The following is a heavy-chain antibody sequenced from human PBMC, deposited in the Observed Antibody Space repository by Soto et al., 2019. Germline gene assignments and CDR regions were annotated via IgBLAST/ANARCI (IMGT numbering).Heavy chain of an antibody. V-gene: IGHV4-30-4*01. J-gene: IGHJ5*02. CDR2: SHHSGST. CDR1: GGSISSGDYY. CDR3: AREYNKSGYRRLDP. Sequence: QVQLQETGPGLVKPSETLSLTCTVSGGSISSGDYYWSWIRQSPGTGLEWIGDSHHSGSTYYNPSLKSRATMSVDSSRNQFSLKLTYVTAADTAVYYCAREYNKSGYRRLDPWGQGTLVTVSS. D-gene: IGHD3-22*01.